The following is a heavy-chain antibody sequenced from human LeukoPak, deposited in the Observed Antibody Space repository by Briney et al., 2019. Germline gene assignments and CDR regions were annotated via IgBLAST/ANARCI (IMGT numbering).Heavy chain of an antibody. V-gene: IGHV4-61*01. D-gene: IGHD2-2*01. CDR1: GGSVSSRNSY. CDR2: LSYSGST. CDR3: ATTGTSPDTGY. J-gene: IGHJ4*02. Sequence: PSETLSLTCSVYGGSVSSRNSYWSWIRQPPGEGLEWIGYLSYSGSTSYNPSLKSRVTISVNTSKNQFSLKLSSVTPADTAVYYCATTGTSPDTGYWGQGTLVMVSS.